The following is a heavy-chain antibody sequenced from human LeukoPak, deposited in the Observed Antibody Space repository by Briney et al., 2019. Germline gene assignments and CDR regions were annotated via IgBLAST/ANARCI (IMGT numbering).Heavy chain of an antibody. J-gene: IGHJ4*02. Sequence: SETLSLTCTVSGGSINSSSHYWGWIRQPPGKGLEWIVSIFYSGNTYDNPSLKSRVTISVDTSKNQFSLKLNSVTAADTAVYYCARHRSKWLQSSFDYWGQGTLVTVSS. D-gene: IGHD5-24*01. CDR3: ARHRSKWLQSSFDY. V-gene: IGHV4-39*01. CDR2: IFYSGNT. CDR1: GGSINSSSHY.